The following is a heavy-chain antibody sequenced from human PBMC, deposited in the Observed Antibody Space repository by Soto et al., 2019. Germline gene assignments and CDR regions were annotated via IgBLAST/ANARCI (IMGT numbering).Heavy chain of an antibody. Sequence: QITLKESGPTLVKPTQTLTLTCTISGFSLITSGVGVGWIRQPPGKALEWLALIYWDDDKRYSPSLKSRLTNTKDPSKHQLVLTMTTMDPVDTATYYCAHIVTGCFTWGRGALVTVSS. CDR3: AHIVTGCFT. V-gene: IGHV2-5*02. J-gene: IGHJ5*02. CDR1: GFSLITSGVG. D-gene: IGHD3-16*01. CDR2: IYWDDDK.